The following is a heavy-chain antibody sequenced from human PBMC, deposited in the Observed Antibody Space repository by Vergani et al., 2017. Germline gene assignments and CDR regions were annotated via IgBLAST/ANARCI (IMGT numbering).Heavy chain of an antibody. CDR3: ARLYDFWSGYSYFDY. V-gene: IGHV4-34*01. CDR2: INHSRST. CDR1: GGSFSGYY. Sequence: QVQLQQWGAGLLKPSETLSLTCAVYGGSFSGYYWSWIRQPPGKGLEWIGEINHSRSTNYYPSLNSRVTISVDTSKNQFSLKLSSVTAADTAVYYCARLYDFWSGYSYFDYWGQGTLVTVSS. J-gene: IGHJ4*02. D-gene: IGHD3-3*01.